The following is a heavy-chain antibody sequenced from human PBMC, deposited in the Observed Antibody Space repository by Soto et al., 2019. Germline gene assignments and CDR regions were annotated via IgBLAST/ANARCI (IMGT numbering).Heavy chain of an antibody. D-gene: IGHD2-2*01. Sequence: QVQLQESGPGLVKPSGTLSLTCAVSGGSISTNNWWHWIRQPPGEGLEWIGEVHHTGNTNYSPSLKRRVTMSLDESRNQFSLSLTSVTAADTAVYYCARERGAGTYQGFDYWGQGTLVTVSS. V-gene: IGHV4-4*02. CDR3: ARERGAGTYQGFDY. CDR2: VHHTGNT. CDR1: GGSISTNNW. J-gene: IGHJ4*02.